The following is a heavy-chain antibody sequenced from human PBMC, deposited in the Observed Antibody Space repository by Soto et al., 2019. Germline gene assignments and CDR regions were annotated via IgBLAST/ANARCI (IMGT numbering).Heavy chain of an antibody. J-gene: IGHJ3*02. CDR2: ISGSGGSK. D-gene: IGHD2-8*02. CDR1: GFTFSSYA. V-gene: IGHV3-23*01. Sequence: GGSLRLSCAASGFTFSSYAMSWVRQAPGKGLEWVSAISGSGGSKYYADSVKGRFTITRDNSKNTLYLQMNSRRAEDTAVYYCAKAPGNWWDRQQLEIFVDAFDIWGQGTTVTVSS. CDR3: AKAPGNWWDRQQLEIFVDAFDI.